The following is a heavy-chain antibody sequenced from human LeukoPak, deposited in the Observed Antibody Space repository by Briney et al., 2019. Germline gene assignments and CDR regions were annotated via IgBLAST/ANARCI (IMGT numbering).Heavy chain of an antibody. D-gene: IGHD2-21*02. Sequence: DSVKGRFTISRDNAKRSLYPQMDRLRAEDTAVYYCARGINPGDDSDGAFDIWGQGAMVTVSS. CDR3: ARGINPGDDSDGAFDI. V-gene: IGHV3-11*01. J-gene: IGHJ3*02.